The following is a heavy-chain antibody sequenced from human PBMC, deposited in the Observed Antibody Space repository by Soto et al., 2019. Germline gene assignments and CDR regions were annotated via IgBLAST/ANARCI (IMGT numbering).Heavy chain of an antibody. D-gene: IGHD6-13*01. Sequence: GGSLRLSCSASGFTFSSYTMNWVRQAPGERLEWLSSISSSSSNIYYADSVKGRFSISRDNAKNSLYLQMNSLRAEDTAVYYCAELHSSSINIWGQGTMVTVSS. V-gene: IGHV3-21*01. CDR1: GFTFSSYT. CDR3: AELHSSSINI. J-gene: IGHJ3*02. CDR2: ISSSSSNI.